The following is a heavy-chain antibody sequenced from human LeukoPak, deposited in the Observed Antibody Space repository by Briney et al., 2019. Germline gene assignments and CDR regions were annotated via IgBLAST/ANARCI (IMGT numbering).Heavy chain of an antibody. CDR3: ATSSGPYGYYYYYGMDV. V-gene: IGHV1-69*13. J-gene: IGHJ6*02. CDR1: GGTFSSYA. D-gene: IGHD3-10*01. Sequence: GASVKVSCKASGGTFSSYAISWVRQAPGQGLEWMGGIIPIFGTANYAQKFQGRVTITADESTSTAYMELSSLRSEDTAVYYCATSSGPYGYYYYYGMDVWGQGTTVTVSS. CDR2: IIPIFGTA.